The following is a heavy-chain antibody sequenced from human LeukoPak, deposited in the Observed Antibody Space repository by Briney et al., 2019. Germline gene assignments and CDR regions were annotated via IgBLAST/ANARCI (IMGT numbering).Heavy chain of an antibody. D-gene: IGHD4-17*01. CDR1: GFTFSNAW. Sequence: GGSLRLSCAASGFTFSNAWMNWVSQAPGKGLEWVGRIKSKTDGGTTDYAAPVKGRFTISRDDSKNTLYLQMNSLKTEDTAVYYCTTDLPATVTTLGLSYWGQGTLVTVSS. CDR2: IKSKTDGGTT. V-gene: IGHV3-15*07. J-gene: IGHJ4*02. CDR3: TTDLPATVTTLGLSY.